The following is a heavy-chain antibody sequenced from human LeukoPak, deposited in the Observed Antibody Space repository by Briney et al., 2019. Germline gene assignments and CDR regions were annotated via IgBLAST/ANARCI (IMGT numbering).Heavy chain of an antibody. D-gene: IGHD2-2*01. CDR2: ISGSGDSA. CDR1: GFIFSTYA. Sequence: GGSLRLSCAAPGFIFSTYAMTWVRQAPGKGLEWVSAISGSGDSAYYADSVKGRFTISRDNSQNTLYLQMNSLRAEDTAVYYCAKDRRGCTSTSCYYRFDYWGQGTLVTVSS. J-gene: IGHJ4*02. V-gene: IGHV3-23*01. CDR3: AKDRRGCTSTSCYYRFDY.